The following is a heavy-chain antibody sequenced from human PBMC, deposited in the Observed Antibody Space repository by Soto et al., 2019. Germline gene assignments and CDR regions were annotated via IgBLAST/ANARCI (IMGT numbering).Heavy chain of an antibody. CDR1: GFTFSSYA. J-gene: IGHJ5*02. Sequence: PGGSLRLSCAASGFTFSSYAMSWVRQAPGKGLEWVSAISGSGGSTYYADSVKGRFTISRDNSKNTLYLQMNSLRAEDTAVYYCASSVPGAEQWLALYNWFDPWGQGTLVTVSS. CDR2: ISGSGGST. CDR3: ASSVPGAEQWLALYNWFDP. V-gene: IGHV3-23*01. D-gene: IGHD6-19*01.